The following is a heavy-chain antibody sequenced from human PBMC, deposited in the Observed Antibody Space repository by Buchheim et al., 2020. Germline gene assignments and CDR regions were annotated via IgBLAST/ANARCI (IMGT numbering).Heavy chain of an antibody. J-gene: IGHJ6*02. D-gene: IGHD5-18*01. CDR2: ISGSGGST. Sequence: EVQLLESGGGLVQPGGSLRLSCAASGFTFSSYAMSWVRQAPGKGLEWVSAISGSGGSTYYANSVKGRFTISRDNSKNTLYLQMNSLRAEDTAVYYCAKVMGRGYSYGYDYYYGMDVWGQETT. CDR3: AKVMGRGYSYGYDYYYGMDV. V-gene: IGHV3-23*01. CDR1: GFTFSSYA.